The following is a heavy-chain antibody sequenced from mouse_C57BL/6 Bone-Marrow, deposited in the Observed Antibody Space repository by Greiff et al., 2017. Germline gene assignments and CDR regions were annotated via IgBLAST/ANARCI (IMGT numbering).Heavy chain of an antibody. D-gene: IGHD1-1*01. V-gene: IGHV1-64*01. Sequence: QVHVKQPGAELVKPGASVKLSCKASGYTFTSYWMHWVKQRPGQGLEWIGMIRPNSGSTNYNEKFKSKATLTVDKSSSTSYMQLSSLTSEDSAIYYCASDTTVLVRNWYCDVWGTGTTVTVSS. CDR3: ASDTTVLVRNWYCDV. CDR2: IRPNSGST. J-gene: IGHJ1*03. CDR1: GYTFTSYW.